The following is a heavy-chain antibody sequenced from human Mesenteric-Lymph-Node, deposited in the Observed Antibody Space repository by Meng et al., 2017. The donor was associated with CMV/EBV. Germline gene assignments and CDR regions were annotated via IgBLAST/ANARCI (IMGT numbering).Heavy chain of an antibody. Sequence: GESLKISCAASGFTFSNFGMDWVRQAPGKGLEWVAFIRYDGSNKYYADSVKGRFTISRDNSKNTLSLHMNSLTTEDTAVYYCAKDRSGRQLVRFAQHWFDPWGQGTLVTVSS. D-gene: IGHD6-6*01. CDR1: GFTFSNFG. CDR2: IRYDGSNK. J-gene: IGHJ5*02. V-gene: IGHV3-30*02. CDR3: AKDRSGRQLVRFAQHWFDP.